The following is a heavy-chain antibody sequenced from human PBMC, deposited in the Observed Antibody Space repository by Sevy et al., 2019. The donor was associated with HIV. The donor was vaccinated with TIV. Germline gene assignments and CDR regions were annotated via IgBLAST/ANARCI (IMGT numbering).Heavy chain of an antibody. CDR2: IYSGGNT. CDR3: ARDRRGYCSSTSCYPYGMDV. V-gene: IGHV3-53*01. Sequence: GESLKISCAASGFTVSSNYMTWVRQAPGKGLEWVSVIYSGGNTYYAASVKGRFTISRDNSKNTLYLQMNSLRAEDTAVYYCARDRRGYCSSTSCYPYGMDVWDQGTTVTVSS. CDR1: GFTVSSNY. J-gene: IGHJ6*02. D-gene: IGHD2-2*01.